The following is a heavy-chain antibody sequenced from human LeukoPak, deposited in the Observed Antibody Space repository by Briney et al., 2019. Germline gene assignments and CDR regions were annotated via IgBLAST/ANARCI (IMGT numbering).Heavy chain of an antibody. Sequence: ASVKVSCKASGGTFSSYAISWVRQAPGQGLEWMGGIIPIFGTANCAQKFQGRVTITADESTSTAYMELSSLRSEDTAVYYCARDLCSSTSCYEGFDPWGQGTLVTVSS. CDR3: ARDLCSSTSCYEGFDP. CDR1: GGTFSSYA. D-gene: IGHD2-2*01. CDR2: IIPIFGTA. V-gene: IGHV1-69*13. J-gene: IGHJ5*02.